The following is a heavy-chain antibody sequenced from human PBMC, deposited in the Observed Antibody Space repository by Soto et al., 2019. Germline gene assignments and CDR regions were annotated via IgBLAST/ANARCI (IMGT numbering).Heavy chain of an antibody. Sequence: QLQLRESGSGLVKPSQTLYLTCAVSGGSISSGGYSWSWIRQPPGKGLEWIGYIYHSGSTYYNPSLKSRVTISVDRSKNQFSLKLSSVTAADTAVYYCARGQVVAAQHWGQGTLVTVSS. CDR2: IYHSGST. V-gene: IGHV4-30-2*01. J-gene: IGHJ4*02. D-gene: IGHD2-15*01. CDR1: GGSISSGGYS. CDR3: ARGQVVAAQH.